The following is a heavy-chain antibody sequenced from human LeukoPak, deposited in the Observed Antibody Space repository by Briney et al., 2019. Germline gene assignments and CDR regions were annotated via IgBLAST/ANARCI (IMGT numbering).Heavy chain of an antibody. CDR3: VGSSGCCYFDY. V-gene: IGHV3-30*03. D-gene: IGHD6-19*01. Sequence: GRSLRLSCAASGFTFSSYGMHWVRQAPGKGLEWVAVISYDGSNKYYADSVRGRFTISRDNSKNTLYLQMNSLRAEDTAVYYCVGSSGCCYFDYWGQGTLVTVSS. J-gene: IGHJ4*02. CDR2: ISYDGSNK. CDR1: GFTFSSYG.